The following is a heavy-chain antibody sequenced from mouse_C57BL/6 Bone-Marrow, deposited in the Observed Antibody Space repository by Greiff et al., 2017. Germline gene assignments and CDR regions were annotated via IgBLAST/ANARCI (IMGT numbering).Heavy chain of an antibody. CDR1: GYTFTSYW. V-gene: IGHV1-69*01. D-gene: IGHD2-4*01. CDR2: IDPSDSYT. J-gene: IGHJ1*03. Sequence: QVQLQQPGAELVMPGASVKLSCKASGYTFTSYWMHWVKQRPGQGLEWIGEIDPSDSYTNYNQKFKGKSTLTVDKSSSTAYMQLSSLTSEDSAVDYCARDDDYDEGWYVDVWGRGTTGTVSS. CDR3: ARDDDYDEGWYVDV.